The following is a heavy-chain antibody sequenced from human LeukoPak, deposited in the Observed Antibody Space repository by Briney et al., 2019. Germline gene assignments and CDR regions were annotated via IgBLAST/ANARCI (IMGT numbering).Heavy chain of an antibody. D-gene: IGHD2-2*01. CDR2: INHSGST. V-gene: IGHV4-34*01. CDR3: ARDARTTPINNWFDP. J-gene: IGHJ5*02. CDR1: GGSFSGYY. Sequence: SETLSLTCAVYGGSFSGYYWSWIRQPPGKGLEWIGEINHSGSTNYNPSRKSRVTMSVDTSKNQFSLKLSSVTAADTAVYYCARDARTTPINNWFDPRGQGTLVTVSS.